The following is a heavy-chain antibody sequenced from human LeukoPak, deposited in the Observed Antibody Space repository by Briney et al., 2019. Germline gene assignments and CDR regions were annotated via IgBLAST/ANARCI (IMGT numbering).Heavy chain of an antibody. Sequence: GGSLRLSCAASGFTFSSYEMNWVRQAPGKGLEWVSSISSSSSYIYYADSVKGRFTISRDNAKNSLYLQMNSLRAEDTAVYYCARANDNYYYYYMDVWGKGTTVTIS. CDR2: ISSSSSYI. CDR3: ARANDNYYYYYMDV. J-gene: IGHJ6*03. D-gene: IGHD3-9*01. V-gene: IGHV3-21*01. CDR1: GFTFSSYE.